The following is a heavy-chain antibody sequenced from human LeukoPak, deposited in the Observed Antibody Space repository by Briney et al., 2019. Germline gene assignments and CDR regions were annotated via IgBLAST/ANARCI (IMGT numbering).Heavy chain of an antibody. Sequence: GGSLRLSCAASGFTFSDYAMSWVRQAPGKGLEWASGISDSGGSTYYAGSVKGRCTISRDNSKNTVSLQMNNLRAEDTAVYFCARHDSFIPYWGQGTLVTVTS. CDR1: GFTFSDYA. CDR2: ISDSGGST. J-gene: IGHJ4*02. V-gene: IGHV3-23*01. D-gene: IGHD3-16*02. CDR3: ARHDSFIPY.